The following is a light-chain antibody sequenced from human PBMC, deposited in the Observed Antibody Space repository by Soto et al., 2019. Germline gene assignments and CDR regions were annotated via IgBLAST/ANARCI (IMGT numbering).Light chain of an antibody. CDR3: QQSYSTLFT. J-gene: IGKJ3*01. CDR1: QSISSY. Sequence: DIQMTQSPSSLSASVGESVTITCRARQSISSYLNWYQQKPGKAPKLLIYAASSLQSGVPSRFSGSGSGTDFTLTISTLQPEDFATYYCQQSYSTLFTFGPGTKVDIK. V-gene: IGKV1-39*01. CDR2: AAS.